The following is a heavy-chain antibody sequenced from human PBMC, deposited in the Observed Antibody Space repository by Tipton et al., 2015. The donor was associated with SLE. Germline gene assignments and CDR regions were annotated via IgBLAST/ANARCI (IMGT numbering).Heavy chain of an antibody. CDR3: ARGLEGSLGSWFDP. CDR1: GGSISSGGYY. J-gene: IGHJ5*02. V-gene: IGHV4-61*02. CDR2: IYISGST. Sequence: GLVKPSEPLSLTCTVSGGSISSGGYYWSWIRQPAGKGLEWIGRIYISGSTNYNPSLKSRVTISIDTSKSQFSLKLTSVTAADTAVYYCARGLEGSLGSWFDPWGQGTLVTVSS. D-gene: IGHD6-19*01.